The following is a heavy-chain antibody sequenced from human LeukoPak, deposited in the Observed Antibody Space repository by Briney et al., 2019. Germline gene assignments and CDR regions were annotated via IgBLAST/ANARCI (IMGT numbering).Heavy chain of an antibody. CDR2: IYYSGST. J-gene: IGHJ6*02. D-gene: IGHD6-13*01. CDR3: ASGARRSSAGYYYYGMDV. V-gene: IGHV4-59*12. CDR1: GDSISSYY. Sequence: SETLSLTCTVSGDSISSYYWSWIRQPPGKGLEWIGYIYYSGSTYYNPSLKSRVTISVDTSKNQFSLKLSSVTAADTAVYYCASGARRSSAGYYYYGMDVWGQGTTVTVSS.